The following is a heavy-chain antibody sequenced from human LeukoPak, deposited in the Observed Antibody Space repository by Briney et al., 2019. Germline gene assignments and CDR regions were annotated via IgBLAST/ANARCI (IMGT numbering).Heavy chain of an antibody. CDR1: GGSISSSNW. J-gene: IGHJ4*02. D-gene: IGHD6-13*01. V-gene: IGHV4-4*02. Sequence: PSETLSLTCAVSGGSISSSNWWSWVRQPPGKGLEWIGEIYHSGSTNYNPSLKSRVTISVDKSKNQFSLKLSSVTAADTAVYYCARDLGTQIAAAGSDYWGQGTLVTVSS. CDR2: IYHSGST. CDR3: ARDLGTQIAAAGSDY.